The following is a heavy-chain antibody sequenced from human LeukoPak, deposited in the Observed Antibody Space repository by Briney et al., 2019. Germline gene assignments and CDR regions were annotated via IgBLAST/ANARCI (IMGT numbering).Heavy chain of an antibody. CDR1: GGTFSSYA. CDR2: IIPIFGTA. CDR3: ARSHCSSTSCLSTTFDY. D-gene: IGHD2-2*01. J-gene: IGHJ4*02. Sequence: ASVKVSCKASGGTFSSYAISWVRQAPGQGLEWMGGIIPIFGTANYAQKFQGRVTITTDESTSTAYMELSSLRSEDTAVYYCARSHCSSTSCLSTTFDYWGQGTLVTVSS. V-gene: IGHV1-69*05.